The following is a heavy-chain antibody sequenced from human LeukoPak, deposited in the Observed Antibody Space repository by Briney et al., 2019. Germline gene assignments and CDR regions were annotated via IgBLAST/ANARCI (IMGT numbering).Heavy chain of an antibody. D-gene: IGHD4-11*01. Sequence: GRSLRLSCAASGFTFSSYAMHWVRQAPGKGLEWVAVISYDGSNKYYADSVKGRFTISRDNSKNTLYLQMNSLRAEDTAVYYCAKGLSTDDAFDIWGQGTMVTVSS. CDR1: GFTFSSYA. J-gene: IGHJ3*02. V-gene: IGHV3-30-3*01. CDR3: AKGLSTDDAFDI. CDR2: ISYDGSNK.